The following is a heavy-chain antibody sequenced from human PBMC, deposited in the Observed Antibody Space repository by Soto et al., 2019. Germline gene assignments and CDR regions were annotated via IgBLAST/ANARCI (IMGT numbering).Heavy chain of an antibody. J-gene: IGHJ4*02. V-gene: IGHV3-48*02. CDR3: ARPPREGSSRPFDY. Sequence: EVQLVESGGGLVQPGGSLRLSCAASGFTFSSYSMNWVRQAPGKGLEWVSYISTSSSIIYYADSVKGRFTISRDNAKNSLYLQMNSLRDEDTAVYYCARPPREGSSRPFDYWGQATLVTVSS. D-gene: IGHD6-6*01. CDR2: ISTSSSII. CDR1: GFTFSSYS.